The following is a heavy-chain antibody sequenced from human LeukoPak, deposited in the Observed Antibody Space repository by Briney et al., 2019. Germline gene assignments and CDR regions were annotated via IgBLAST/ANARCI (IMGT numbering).Heavy chain of an antibody. CDR3: ARGGGSTYYYDSSGYSDYFDY. CDR2: ISAYNGNT. V-gene: IGHV1-18*01. CDR1: GYTFTSYG. D-gene: IGHD3-22*01. J-gene: IGHJ4*02. Sequence: ASVKVSCKASGYTFTSYGISWVRQAPGQGLEWMGWISAYNGNTNYAQKLQGRVTMTTDTSTSTAYMELRSLRSDDTAVYYCARGGGSTYYYDSSGYSDYFDYWGQGTLVTASS.